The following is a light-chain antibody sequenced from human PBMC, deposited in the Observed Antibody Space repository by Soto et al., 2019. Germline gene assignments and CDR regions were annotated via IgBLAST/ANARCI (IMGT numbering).Light chain of an antibody. V-gene: IGKV1-5*03. Sequence: DIQMTQSPSTLSGSVGDRVTITCRASQTISSWLAWYQQKPGKAPKLLIYKASTLKSGVPSRFSGSGSGTEFTLTISSLQPDDFATYYCQHYNSDSVAFGQGTKFDIK. CDR3: QHYNSDSVA. J-gene: IGKJ1*01. CDR1: QTISSW. CDR2: KAS.